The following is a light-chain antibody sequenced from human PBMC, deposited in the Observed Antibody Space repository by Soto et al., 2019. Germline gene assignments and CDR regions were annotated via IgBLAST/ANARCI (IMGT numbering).Light chain of an antibody. V-gene: IGLV2-14*03. Sequence: QSVLTQPAFVSGSPGRSVTISCTGTSTDVGGFNYVSWYQHLPGRAPKLIIYDVTTRPSGISYRFSASKSGRTASLTISGLQAEDEADYYCSSYSSSTTHVVFGGGTKLTVL. J-gene: IGLJ2*01. CDR1: STDVGGFNY. CDR2: DVT. CDR3: SSYSSSTTHVV.